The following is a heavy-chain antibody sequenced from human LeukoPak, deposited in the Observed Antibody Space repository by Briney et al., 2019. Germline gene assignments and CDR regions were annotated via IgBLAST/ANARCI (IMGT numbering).Heavy chain of an antibody. CDR3: ARGEFSPDY. V-gene: IGHV4-61*02. J-gene: IGHJ4*02. Sequence: SETLSLTCTVSGGSISSGSYYWSWIRQPTGKGLEWIGRIYTSGSTNYNPSLKSRVTISVDTSKNQFSLKLNSVTAADTAVYYCARGEFSPDYWGQGTLVTVSS. CDR2: IYTSGST. CDR1: GGSISSGSYY. D-gene: IGHD3-3*01.